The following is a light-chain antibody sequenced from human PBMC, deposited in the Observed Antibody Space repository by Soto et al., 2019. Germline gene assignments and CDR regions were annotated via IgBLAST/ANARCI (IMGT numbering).Light chain of an antibody. CDR2: KPS. V-gene: IGKV1-5*03. CDR3: QQYNTYSST. J-gene: IGKJ1*01. Sequence: DIQMTQFPSTLSASVGDRVTITCRASQSSSNRLAWFKQNSGEAPNLLIHKPSSLESGVPSRISGRGSGTEFTPTPSILQPDDFATYYCQQYNTYSSTFGQGTKVELK. CDR1: QSSSNR.